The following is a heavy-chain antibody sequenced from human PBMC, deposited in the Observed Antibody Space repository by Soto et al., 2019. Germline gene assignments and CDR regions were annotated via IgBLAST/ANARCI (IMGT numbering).Heavy chain of an antibody. Sequence: QVQLQQWGAGLLKPSETLSLTCAVYCGSFSSYYWSWIRQPPGKGLEWIGEINHSGSTNYNPSLKSRVPMSVDTSKNQFSLTLSSVTAADTAVYYCARTSRFDCWGQGTLVTVSS. J-gene: IGHJ4*02. V-gene: IGHV4-34*01. CDR3: ARTSRFDC. D-gene: IGHD6-6*01. CDR1: CGSFSSYY. CDR2: INHSGST.